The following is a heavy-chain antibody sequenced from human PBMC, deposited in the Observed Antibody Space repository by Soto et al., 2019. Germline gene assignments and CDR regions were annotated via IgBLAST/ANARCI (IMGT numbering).Heavy chain of an antibody. CDR1: GGSITSGPYY. CDR3: ARLFGGYVGWFGP. Sequence: QVQLQESGPGLVKPSQTLSLTCTVSGGSITSGPYYWSWIRQHPGKGLEWIGYIYYTGSTYSNPSLESRITMSVDTSKKQFSLKLRSVAGADTAVDFCARLFGGYVGWFGPWGQGTLVTVSS. CDR2: IYYTGST. D-gene: IGHD5-12*01. J-gene: IGHJ5*02. V-gene: IGHV4-31*03.